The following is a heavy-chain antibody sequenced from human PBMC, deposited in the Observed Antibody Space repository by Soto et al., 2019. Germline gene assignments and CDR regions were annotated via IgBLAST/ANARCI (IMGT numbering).Heavy chain of an antibody. CDR1: GGSISSYY. CDR2: IYYSGGT. V-gene: IGHV4-59*08. D-gene: IGHD6-13*01. Sequence: PSETLSLTCTVSGGSISSYYWSWIRQPPGKGLEWIGYIYYSGGTNYNPSLKSRVTISLDTSSNQFSLKLSSVTAADTAVYYCARHALASADPYHWVEPRGQGTLVTVSS. J-gene: IGHJ5*02. CDR3: ARHALASADPYHWVEP.